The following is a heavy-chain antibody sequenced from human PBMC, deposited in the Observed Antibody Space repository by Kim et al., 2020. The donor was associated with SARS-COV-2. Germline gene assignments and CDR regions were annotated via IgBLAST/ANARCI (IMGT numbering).Heavy chain of an antibody. J-gene: IGHJ4*02. Sequence: SETLSLTCTVSGGSISSSSYYWGWIRQPPGKGLEWIGSIYYSGSTYYNPSLKSRVTISVDTSKNQFSLKLSSVTAADTAVYYCARRGCSGGSCYSGVGYFDYWGQGTLVTVSS. CDR1: GGSISSSSYY. CDR2: IYYSGST. D-gene: IGHD2-15*01. V-gene: IGHV4-39*01. CDR3: ARRGCSGGSCYSGVGYFDY.